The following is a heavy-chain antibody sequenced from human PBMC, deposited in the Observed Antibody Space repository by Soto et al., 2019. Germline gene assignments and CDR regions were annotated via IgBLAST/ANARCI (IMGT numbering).Heavy chain of an antibody. V-gene: IGHV4-59*08. CDR1: GGSISSYY. J-gene: IGHJ4*02. D-gene: IGHD4-17*01. CDR2: IYYSGST. Sequence: SETLSLTCTVSGGSISSYYWSWIRQPPWKGLEWIGYIYYSGSTNYNPSLKSRVTISVDTSKNQFSLKLSSVTAADTAVYYCGRNYGHYYLDYWGQGSLVTVSS. CDR3: GRNYGHYYLDY.